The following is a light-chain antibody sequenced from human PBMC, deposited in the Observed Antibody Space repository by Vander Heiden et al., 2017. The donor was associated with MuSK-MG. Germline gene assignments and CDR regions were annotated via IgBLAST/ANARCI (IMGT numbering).Light chain of an antibody. J-gene: IGLJ3*02. V-gene: IGLV3-1*01. CDR1: KLGNKF. Sequence: SYELSQAPSVSVSPGQTASITCSGDKLGNKFVFWYQQHPGQSPVLFIYQDTKRPSGIPERCSGSNSGNTATLTISGTQPIDEADYYGQAWDISPLFGGGTKLTVL. CDR3: QAWDISPL. CDR2: QDT.